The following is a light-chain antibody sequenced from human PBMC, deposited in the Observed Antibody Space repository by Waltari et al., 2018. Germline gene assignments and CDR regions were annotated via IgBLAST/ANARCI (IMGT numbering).Light chain of an antibody. CDR1: SGSVPTTSY. J-gene: IGLJ3*02. Sequence: QTEVTQEPSLSVSPGGTVTLTCTLTSGSVPTTSYSTWYHQTPGQPPRTLVYKGSSRSSGVPDRFSGSVLGNTAALTITGAQADDESNYYCSLYMGSGIWVFGGGTKLTVL. CDR2: KGS. V-gene: IGLV8-61*01. CDR3: SLYMGSGIWV.